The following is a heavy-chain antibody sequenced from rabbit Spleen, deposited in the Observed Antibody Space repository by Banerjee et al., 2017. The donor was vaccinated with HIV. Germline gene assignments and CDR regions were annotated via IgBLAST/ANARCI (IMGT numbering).Heavy chain of an antibody. V-gene: IGHV1S40*01. D-gene: IGHD1-1*01. Sequence: QSLEESGGGLVKPGGTLTLTCKASGFSLFTYWMCWVRQAPGKGLDLIGCIYAGDGSTDYANWVNGRFTISKTSSTTVTLQMTSLTAADTATYFCARDLTGVIGWNFNLWGQGTLVTVS. J-gene: IGHJ4*01. CDR1: GFSLFTYW. CDR3: ARDLTGVIGWNFNL. CDR2: IYAGDGST.